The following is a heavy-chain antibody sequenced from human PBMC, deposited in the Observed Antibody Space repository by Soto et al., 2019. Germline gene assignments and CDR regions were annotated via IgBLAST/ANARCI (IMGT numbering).Heavy chain of an antibody. J-gene: IGHJ4*02. CDR3: ARGEPGTFVFEH. D-gene: IGHD1-7*01. V-gene: IGHV1-46*01. CDR1: GYTFSIDY. CDR2: INPSEGST. Sequence: QVQLVQSGAEVKNPGASVKVSCKASGYTFSIDYMYWVRQAPGQGLEWMGIINPSEGSTNYAQKFQGRVTMTRDTSTNTVYMELSSLRSEETAVYYCARGEPGTFVFEHWGQGTLVTVSS.